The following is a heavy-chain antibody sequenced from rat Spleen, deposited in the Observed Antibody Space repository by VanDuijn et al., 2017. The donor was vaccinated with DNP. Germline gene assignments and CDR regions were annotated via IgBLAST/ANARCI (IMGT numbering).Heavy chain of an antibody. V-gene: IGHV5-7*01. D-gene: IGHD1-2*01. CDR3: AXTYSNXGNWFPX. Sequence: EVQLVESGGGLVQPGGSLKLSCAASGFTFSDYNMAWVRLAPQRGLEWVATIAYDGTTSSYRDSVTGRFTVSRDNAKTTLYLQMDSLRSEDTATXXCAXTYSNXGNWFPXWGQGTXXTVSS. CDR2: IAYDGTTS. CDR1: GFTFSDYN. J-gene: IGHJ3*01.